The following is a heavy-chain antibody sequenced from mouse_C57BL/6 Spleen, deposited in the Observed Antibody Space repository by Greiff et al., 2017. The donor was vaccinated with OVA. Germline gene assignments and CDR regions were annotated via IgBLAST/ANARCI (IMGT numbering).Heavy chain of an antibody. CDR2: INPSTGGT. J-gene: IGHJ4*01. CDR3: ARSGGSSSYAMDY. D-gene: IGHD1-1*01. Sequence: EVQRVESGPELVKPGASVKISCKASGYSFTGYYMNWVKQSPEKSLEWIGEINPSTGGTTYNQKFKAKATLTVDKSSSTAYMQLKSLTSEDSAVYYCARSGGSSSYAMDYWGQGTSVTVSS. CDR1: GYSFTGYY. V-gene: IGHV1-42*01.